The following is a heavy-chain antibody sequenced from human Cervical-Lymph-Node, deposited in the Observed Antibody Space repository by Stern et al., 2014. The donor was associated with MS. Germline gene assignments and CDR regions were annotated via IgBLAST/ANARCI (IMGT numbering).Heavy chain of an antibody. CDR2: IIPIFGTA. Sequence: VQLVESGAEVKKPGSSVKVSCKASGGTFNTNVISWVRQAPGQGLEWMGGIIPIFGTALYAQKFPGRVTITANQSTRDVYMETSSLISEDTAVYYCARAAYSTSSYNYWGQGTLVIVSS. V-gene: IGHV1-69*01. CDR3: ARAAYSTSSYNY. D-gene: IGHD6-6*01. CDR1: GGTFNTNV. J-gene: IGHJ4*02.